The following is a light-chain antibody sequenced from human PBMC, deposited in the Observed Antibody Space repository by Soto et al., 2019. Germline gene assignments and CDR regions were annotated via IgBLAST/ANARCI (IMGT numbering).Light chain of an antibody. CDR3: QQYGSPYT. CDR1: QSVSSSY. J-gene: IGKJ2*01. Sequence: EIVLTQSPGTLSLSPGERATLSCRASQSVSSSYLAWYQQKPGQAPRLLIYCASSRATSIPDRFSGSGSGTDFTLTISRLEPEDFAVYYCQQYGSPYTFGQGTKLEIK. CDR2: CAS. V-gene: IGKV3-20*01.